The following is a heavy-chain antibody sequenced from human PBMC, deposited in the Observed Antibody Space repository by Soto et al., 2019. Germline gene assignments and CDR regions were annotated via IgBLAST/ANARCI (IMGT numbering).Heavy chain of an antibody. V-gene: IGHV3-7*01. CDR3: AGDRGPNTFDY. CDR1: GFTFSTSW. J-gene: IGHJ4*02. Sequence: EVQLVESGGGLVQPGGSLRLSCAASGFTFSTSWMTWVRQAPGKGLEWVANIKQDGSETYYLDSVKGRFTVSKDNAKNSLYLQMNSLRAEDTAVYYCAGDRGPNTFDYWGQGTLVTVSS. CDR2: IKQDGSET.